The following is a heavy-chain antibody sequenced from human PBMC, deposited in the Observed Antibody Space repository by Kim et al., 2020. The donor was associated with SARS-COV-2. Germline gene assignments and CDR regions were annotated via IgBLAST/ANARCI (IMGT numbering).Heavy chain of an antibody. V-gene: IGHV3-23*01. CDR1: GFTFSSYA. J-gene: IGHJ4*02. D-gene: IGHD1-26*01. CDR2: ISGSGGST. Sequence: GGSLRLSCAASGFTFSSYAMSWVRQAPGKGLEWVSAISGSGGSTYYADSVKGRFTISRDNSKNTLYLQMNSLRAEDTAVYYCAKDGHVVVGATPFDYWGQGTLVPVSS. CDR3: AKDGHVVVGATPFDY.